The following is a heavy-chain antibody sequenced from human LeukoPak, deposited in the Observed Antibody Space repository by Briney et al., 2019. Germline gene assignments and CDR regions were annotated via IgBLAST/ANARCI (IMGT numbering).Heavy chain of an antibody. Sequence: GGSLRLSCAASGFTFSSYEMNWVRQAPGKGLEWVSYISSSGSTIYYADSVKGRFTISRDNAKNSLYLQMNSLRAEDTAVYYCARLGGYVTLFDYWGQGTLVTVSS. V-gene: IGHV3-48*03. J-gene: IGHJ4*02. CDR3: ARLGGYVTLFDY. CDR2: ISSSGSTI. D-gene: IGHD5-12*01. CDR1: GFTFSSYE.